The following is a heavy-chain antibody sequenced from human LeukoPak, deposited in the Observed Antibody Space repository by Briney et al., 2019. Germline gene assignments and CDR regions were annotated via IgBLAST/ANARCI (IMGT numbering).Heavy chain of an antibody. J-gene: IGHJ6*03. CDR1: GFSFTSYW. CDR3: ARLNYDFWSGIWEGYYMDV. V-gene: IGHV3-7*01. CDR2: IREDGSER. D-gene: IGHD3-3*01. Sequence: GGSLRLSCAASGFSFTSYWMTWVRRAPGKGLEWVANIREDGSERYYVASVKGRFTVSRDNAKKSLSLQVNSLRAEDTAVYYCARLNYDFWSGIWEGYYMDVWGKGTTVTVSS.